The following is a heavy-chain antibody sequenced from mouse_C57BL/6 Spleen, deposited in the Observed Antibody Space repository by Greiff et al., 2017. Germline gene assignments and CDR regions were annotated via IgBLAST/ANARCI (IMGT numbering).Heavy chain of an antibody. CDR2: INPSSGYT. D-gene: IGHD1-1*01. Sequence: QVQLKESGAELARPGASVKMSCKASGYTFTSYTMHWVKQRPGQGLEWIGYINPSSGYTKYNQKFKDKATLTADKSSSTAYMQLSSLTSEDSAVYYCASYYYGSSPFAYWGQGTLVTVSA. V-gene: IGHV1-4*01. J-gene: IGHJ3*01. CDR3: ASYYYGSSPFAY. CDR1: GYTFTSYT.